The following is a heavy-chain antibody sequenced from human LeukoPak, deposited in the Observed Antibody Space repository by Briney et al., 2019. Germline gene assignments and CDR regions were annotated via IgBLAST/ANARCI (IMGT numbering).Heavy chain of an antibody. CDR2: INPVSGGT. D-gene: IGHD2-2*01. CDR3: ARANFLSCSSTSCLFDY. CDR1: GYTFTNYG. Sequence: ASVKVSCKASGYTFTNYGISWVRQAPGQGFEWMGWINPVSGGTNYVQKFQGRVTMTRDTSISTAYMELSRLRSDDTAVYYCARANFLSCSSTSCLFDYWGQGTLVTVSS. J-gene: IGHJ4*02. V-gene: IGHV1-2*02.